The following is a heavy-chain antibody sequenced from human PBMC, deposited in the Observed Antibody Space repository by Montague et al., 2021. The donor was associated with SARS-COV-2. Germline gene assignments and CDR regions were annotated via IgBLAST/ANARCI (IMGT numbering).Heavy chain of an antibody. J-gene: IGHJ5*02. Sequence: SVKVSCKASGYTFTGYHMHWVRQAPGQGLEWMGWINPNSGGTNYAQQFQGRVTMTRDTSISTAYMELSRLRSDDTAVYYCARGWIVAPAGVMGPWFDPWGQGTLVTVSS. D-gene: IGHD2-2*01. CDR1: GYTFTGYH. V-gene: IGHV1-2*02. CDR2: INPNSGGT. CDR3: ARGWIVAPAGVMGPWFDP.